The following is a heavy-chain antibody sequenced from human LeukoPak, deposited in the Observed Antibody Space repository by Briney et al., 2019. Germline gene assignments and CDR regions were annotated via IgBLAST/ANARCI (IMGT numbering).Heavy chain of an antibody. CDR3: AREPHIVVRGVTTTWGMDV. D-gene: IGHD3-10*01. J-gene: IGHJ6*04. CDR1: GYSITGGYY. Sequence: PSETLSLTCVVSGYSITGGYYWGWIRQPPEKGLEWIASIDHSGSTYYNPSLKSRVTISVDTSKNQFSLKMSSVTAADTAVYYCAREPHIVVRGVTTTWGMDVWGKGTTVTVSS. V-gene: IGHV4-38-2*02. CDR2: IDHSGST.